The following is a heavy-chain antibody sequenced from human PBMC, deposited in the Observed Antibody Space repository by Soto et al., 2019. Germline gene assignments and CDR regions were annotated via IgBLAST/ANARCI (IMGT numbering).Heavy chain of an antibody. V-gene: IGHV4-4*02. CDR1: GDSITTANC. D-gene: IGHD6-19*01. CDR3: TIAGGAAVAGCSFAS. Sequence: SETLSHTCAVFGDSITTANCWNWVRQPPGKGLEWIGEIFHSGHTNYNSSLKSRATISIDKSKNQFSLKLKSVTAADTAVYYCTIAGGAAVAGCSFASWGPGTLVTVS. J-gene: IGHJ1*01. CDR2: IFHSGHT.